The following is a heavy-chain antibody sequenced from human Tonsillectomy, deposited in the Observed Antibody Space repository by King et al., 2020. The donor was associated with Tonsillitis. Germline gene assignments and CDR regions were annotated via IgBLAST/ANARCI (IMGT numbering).Heavy chain of an antibody. D-gene: IGHD3-22*01. CDR3: AKSYYYDSSGGYYFDY. J-gene: IGHJ4*02. CDR1: GFTFSSYG. V-gene: IGHV3-30*18. Sequence: VQLVESGGGVVQPGRSLRLSCAASGFTFSSYGMHWVRQAPGKGLEWVAVISYDGSNKYYADSVKGRFTISRDNSKNTLYLQMNSLRAEDTAVYYCAKSYYYDSSGGYYFDYWGQGTLVTVTS. CDR2: ISYDGSNK.